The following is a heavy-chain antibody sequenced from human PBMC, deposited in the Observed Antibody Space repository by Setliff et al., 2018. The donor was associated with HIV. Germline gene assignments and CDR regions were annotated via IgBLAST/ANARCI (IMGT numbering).Heavy chain of an antibody. D-gene: IGHD1-26*01. Sequence: PGESLKISCKGSGYSFSNYWIGWVRQMPGKGLEWMGIIYPGDSDTRYSPSFQGQVTISADKSISTAYLQRSSLKASDTAMYYCARSLSGYKYYMDVWGKGTTVTVS. J-gene: IGHJ6*03. CDR2: IYPGDSDT. CDR3: ARSLSGYKYYMDV. CDR1: GYSFSNYW. V-gene: IGHV5-51*01.